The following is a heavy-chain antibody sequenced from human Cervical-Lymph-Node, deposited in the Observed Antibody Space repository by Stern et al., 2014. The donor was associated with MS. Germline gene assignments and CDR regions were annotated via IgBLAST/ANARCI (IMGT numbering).Heavy chain of an antibody. CDR2: IIPFFGTP. V-gene: IGHV1-69*01. D-gene: IGHD2-15*01. Sequence: VQLVQSGAEVKKPGSSVKVSCKASGGTFSSYAINWVRQAPGQGLDWMGGIIPFFGTPNYAQKFQGRVAITADESTSTVYMELSSLKSEDTAVYYCARASTRGFDYWGQGTLVTVSS. CDR3: ARASTRGFDY. J-gene: IGHJ4*02. CDR1: GGTFSSYA.